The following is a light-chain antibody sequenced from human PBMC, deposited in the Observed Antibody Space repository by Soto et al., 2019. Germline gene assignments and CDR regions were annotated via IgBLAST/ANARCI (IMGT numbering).Light chain of an antibody. CDR1: QSVSSY. J-gene: IGKJ5*01. CDR3: QQRSNWPIT. V-gene: IGKV3-11*01. Sequence: EIVLTQSPATLSLSPGERATLSCRASQSVSSYLAWYQQKPGQAPRLLIYAASNRATGIPARFSGSGSGTDFTLTISSLEPEDFAVYYCQQRSNWPITFGQGTRLEIK. CDR2: AAS.